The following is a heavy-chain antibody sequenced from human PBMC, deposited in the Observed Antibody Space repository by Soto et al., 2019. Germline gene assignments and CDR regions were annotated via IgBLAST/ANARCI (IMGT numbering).Heavy chain of an antibody. V-gene: IGHV4-4*02. CDR2: IYHTGST. CDR1: GCSIRSSNW. J-gene: IGHJ4*02. D-gene: IGHD3-16*01. Sequence: SETLSLTCAFSGCSIRSSNWWTWVRQHPGKGLEWIGEIYHTGSTNYIPSVKSRVTISVDTSKNQFSLKLTSVTAADTAVYYCASLFGKWGQGTLVTVSS. CDR3: ASLFGK.